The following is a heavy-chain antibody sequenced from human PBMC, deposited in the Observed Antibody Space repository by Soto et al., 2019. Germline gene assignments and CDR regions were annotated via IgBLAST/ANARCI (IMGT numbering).Heavy chain of an antibody. V-gene: IGHV4-61*01. CDR1: GGSVNSGTDY. J-gene: IGHJ4*02. Sequence: PSETLSLTCTVSGGSVNSGTDYWSWIRQPPGKGLEWIGCISHSGTTHYNTSLKSRVTISIDTSENQFSLKLSSVTAADAAVYYCARITYGYNYFDYWGRGTQVTVSS. CDR2: ISHSGTT. D-gene: IGHD4-17*01. CDR3: ARITYGYNYFDY.